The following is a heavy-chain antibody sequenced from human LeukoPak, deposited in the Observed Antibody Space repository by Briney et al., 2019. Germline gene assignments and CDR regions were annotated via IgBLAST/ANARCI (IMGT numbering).Heavy chain of an antibody. Sequence: ASVKVSCKASGYTFTSYDINWVRQAPGQGLEWMGRIIPIFGTANYAQKFQGRVTITTDESTSTAYMELSSLRSEDTAVYYCARDVRVRGVIITGDNWFDPWGQGTLVTVSS. J-gene: IGHJ5*02. CDR2: IIPIFGTA. CDR1: GYTFTSYD. V-gene: IGHV1-69*05. D-gene: IGHD3-10*01. CDR3: ARDVRVRGVIITGDNWFDP.